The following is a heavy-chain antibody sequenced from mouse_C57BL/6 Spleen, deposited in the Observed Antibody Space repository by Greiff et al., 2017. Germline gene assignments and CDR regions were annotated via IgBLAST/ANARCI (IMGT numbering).Heavy chain of an antibody. J-gene: IGHJ4*01. CDR3: ARSYDGDYAMDY. V-gene: IGHV7-3*01. Sequence: EVKVVESGGGLVQPGGSLSLSCAASGFTFTDYYMSWVRQPPGKALEWLGFIRNKANGYTTEYSASVKGRFTISRDNSQSILYLQMNALRAEDSATYYCARSYDGDYAMDYWGQGTSVTVSS. CDR1: GFTFTDYY. D-gene: IGHD2-12*01. CDR2: IRNKANGYTT.